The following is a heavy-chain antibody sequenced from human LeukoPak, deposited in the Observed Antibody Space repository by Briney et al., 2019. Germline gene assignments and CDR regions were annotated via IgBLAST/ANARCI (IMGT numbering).Heavy chain of an antibody. D-gene: IGHD3-9*01. V-gene: IGHV1-24*01. J-gene: IGHJ4*02. Sequence: ASVKVSCEVSGYTLTELSMHWVRQAPGKGLEWMGGFDPEDGETIYAQKFQGRVTMTEDTSTDTAYMELSSLRSEDTAVYYCATRYRYFDWLYNFDYWGQGTLVTVSS. CDR1: GYTLTELS. CDR2: FDPEDGET. CDR3: ATRYRYFDWLYNFDY.